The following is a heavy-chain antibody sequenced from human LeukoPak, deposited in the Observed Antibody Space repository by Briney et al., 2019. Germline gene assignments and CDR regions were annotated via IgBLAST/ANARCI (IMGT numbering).Heavy chain of an antibody. CDR1: GGTFSSYA. Sequence: ASVKVSCKASGGTFSSYAISWVRQAPGQGLEWMGGIIPIFGTANYAQKFQGRVTITADESTSTAYMELSSLRSEDTAVYYCARDREYSHSSRNTYGMDVWGQGTTVTVSS. V-gene: IGHV1-69*01. CDR2: IIPIFGTA. CDR3: ARDREYSHSSRNTYGMDV. J-gene: IGHJ6*02. D-gene: IGHD6-13*01.